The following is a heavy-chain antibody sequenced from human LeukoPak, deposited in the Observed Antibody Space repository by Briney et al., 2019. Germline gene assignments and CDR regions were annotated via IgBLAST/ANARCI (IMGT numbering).Heavy chain of an antibody. CDR2: MNPNSGNT. Sequence: ASVKVSCKASGYTFTSYDINCVRQATGQGLEWMGWMNPNSGNTGYAQKFQGRVTITRDTSISTAYMELSNLRSEDTAVYYCARRSDYYDSSAYVYWGQGTLVTVSS. CDR3: ARRSDYYDSSAYVY. V-gene: IGHV1-8*01. D-gene: IGHD3-22*01. CDR1: GYTFTSYD. J-gene: IGHJ4*02.